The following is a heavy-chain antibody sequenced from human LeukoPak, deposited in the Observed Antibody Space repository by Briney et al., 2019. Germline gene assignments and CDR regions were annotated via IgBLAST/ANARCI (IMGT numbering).Heavy chain of an antibody. D-gene: IGHD3-22*01. CDR2: INPNSGDT. J-gene: IGHJ4*02. V-gene: IGHV1-2*02. Sequence: GASVKVSCKASGYTFTYYYMHWVRQTPGQGLEWMGWINPNSGDTNYAQKFQGRVTITRDTSISTAYMELSRLRYEDTAVYYCARDYRYYYDSSGDYFDYWGQGTLVTVSS. CDR1: GYTFTYYY. CDR3: ARDYRYYYDSSGDYFDY.